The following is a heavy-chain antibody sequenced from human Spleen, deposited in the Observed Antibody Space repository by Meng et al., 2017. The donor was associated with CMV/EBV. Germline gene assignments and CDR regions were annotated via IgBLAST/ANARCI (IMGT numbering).Heavy chain of an antibody. CDR3: ARVGVGVTLRGY. J-gene: IGHJ4*02. D-gene: IGHD4-23*01. CDR1: GFTFSSYS. Sequence: CAASGFTFSSYSMNWVRQAPGKGLEWVSSISSSSSYIYYADSVKGRFTISRDNAKNSLYLQMNSLRAEDTAVYYCARVGVGVTLRGYWGQGTLVTVSS. V-gene: IGHV3-21*01. CDR2: ISSSSSYI.